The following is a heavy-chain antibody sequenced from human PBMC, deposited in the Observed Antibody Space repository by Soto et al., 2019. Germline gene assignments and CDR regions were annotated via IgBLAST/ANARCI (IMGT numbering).Heavy chain of an antibody. CDR3: AHRKTRGDHFDY. CDR1: GFALSTSQVG. Sequence: SVPTLVNPTQTLTLTFTFSGFALSTSQVGVGWIRQPPGKALERLAHVYWNDDKYYSLSLKSRLTISKDTSKSQVVLTMTNMDPVDTATYDCAHRKTRGDHFDYWG. J-gene: IGHJ4*01. V-gene: IGHV2-5*01. CDR2: VYWNDDK.